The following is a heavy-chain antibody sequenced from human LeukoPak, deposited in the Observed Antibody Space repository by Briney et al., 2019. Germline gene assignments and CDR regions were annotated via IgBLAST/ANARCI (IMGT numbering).Heavy chain of an antibody. J-gene: IGHJ5*02. CDR3: AREDVTMVRGVSHSPA. V-gene: IGHV3-11*01. CDR2: IGSSGSTI. D-gene: IGHD3-10*01. CDR1: GFTFSDYY. Sequence: GGSLRLSCAASGFTFSDYYMSWIRQAPGKGLEWVSYIGSSGSTIYYADSVKGRFTISRDNAKNSLYLQMNSLRAEDTAVYYCAREDVTMVRGVSHSPAWGQGTLVTVSS.